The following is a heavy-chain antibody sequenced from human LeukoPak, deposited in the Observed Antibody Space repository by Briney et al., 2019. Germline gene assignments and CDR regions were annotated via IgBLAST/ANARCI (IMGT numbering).Heavy chain of an antibody. D-gene: IGHD5-24*01. V-gene: IGHV4-39*07. CDR3: ARGDGPWDY. Sequence: SETLSLTCTVSGGSISSSSYYWGWIRQPPGKGLEWIGSIYYSGSTYYNPSLKSRVTISVDTSKNQFSLKLSSVTAADTAVYYCARGDGPWDYWGQGTLVTVSS. CDR2: IYYSGST. J-gene: IGHJ4*02. CDR1: GGSISSSSYY.